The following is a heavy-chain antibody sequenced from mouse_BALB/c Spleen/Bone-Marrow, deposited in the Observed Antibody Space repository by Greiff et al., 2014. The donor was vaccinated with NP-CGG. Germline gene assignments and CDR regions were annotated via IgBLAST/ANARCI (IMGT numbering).Heavy chain of an antibody. CDR2: IRLKSNNYAT. V-gene: IGHV6-6*02. CDR1: GFTFSNYW. J-gene: IGHJ3*01. D-gene: IGHD1-1*01. Sequence: EVMLVESGGGLVQPGGSMKLSCVASGFTFSNYWMNWVRQSPEKGLEWVAEIRLKSNNYATHYAESVKGRFTISRDDSKSSVYLQMNNLRAGDTGIYYCTKVLRSFAYWGQGTLVTVSA. CDR3: TKVLRSFAY.